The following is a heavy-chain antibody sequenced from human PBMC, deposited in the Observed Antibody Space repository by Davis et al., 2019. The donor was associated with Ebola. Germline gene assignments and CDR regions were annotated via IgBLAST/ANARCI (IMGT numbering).Heavy chain of an antibody. CDR3: ATPTSSYYYGMDV. CDR2: INPSGGST. Sequence: ASVKVSCKASGYTFTSYYMHWVRQAPGQGLEWMGIINPSGGSTSYAQKFQGRVTMTRDTSTSTVYMELSSLRSEDTAVYYCATPTSSYYYGMDVWGQGTTVTVSS. V-gene: IGHV1-46*01. J-gene: IGHJ6*02. CDR1: GYTFTSYY. D-gene: IGHD1-26*01.